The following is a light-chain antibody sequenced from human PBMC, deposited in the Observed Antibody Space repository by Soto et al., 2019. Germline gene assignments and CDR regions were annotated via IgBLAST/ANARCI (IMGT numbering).Light chain of an antibody. CDR3: SSSASSSVYV. Sequence: QSVLTQPASVSGSPGQSITISCTGTSSDVGGYNHVSWYQIHPGKAPKLIIYAVTSRPSRVYYRFSGSKSGNSASGAVSGLPAEDEADYYCSSSASSSVYVFEGGTSVTVL. CDR2: AVT. CDR1: SSDVGGYNH. V-gene: IGLV2-14*01. J-gene: IGLJ1*01.